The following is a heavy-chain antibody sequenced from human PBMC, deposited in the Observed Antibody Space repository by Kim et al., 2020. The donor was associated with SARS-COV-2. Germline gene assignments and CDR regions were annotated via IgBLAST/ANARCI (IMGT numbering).Heavy chain of an antibody. CDR3: ARGTRVPAAGGYYYYGM. CDR1: GFTFSNFE. V-gene: IGHV3-48*03. CDR2: ISSTGKTI. Sequence: GGSLRLSCVGSGFTFSNFEINWVRQAPGKGLEWVSYISSTGKTIYYADSVKGRFTISRDNTRNSLFLQMNSLRAEDTALSFCARGTRVPAAGGYYYYGM. D-gene: IGHD6-13*01. J-gene: IGHJ6*01.